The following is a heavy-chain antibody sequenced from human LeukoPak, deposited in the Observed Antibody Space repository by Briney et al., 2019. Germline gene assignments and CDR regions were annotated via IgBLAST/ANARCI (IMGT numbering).Heavy chain of an antibody. Sequence: GGSLRLSCAASGFTFDDYAMHWVRRAPGKGLEWVSGISWNSGSIGYADSVKGRFTISRDNAKNSLYLQMNSLRAEDTALYYCAKENGDGDYRRPGGGNWWSFDYWGQGTLVTISS. CDR1: GFTFDDYA. V-gene: IGHV3-9*01. CDR2: ISWNSGSI. D-gene: IGHD4-17*01. CDR3: AKENGDGDYRRPGGGNWWSFDY. J-gene: IGHJ4*02.